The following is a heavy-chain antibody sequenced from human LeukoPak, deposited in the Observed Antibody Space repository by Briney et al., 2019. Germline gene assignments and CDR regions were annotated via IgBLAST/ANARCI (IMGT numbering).Heavy chain of an antibody. Sequence: GGSLRLSCAASGFTFSSYGMHWVRQAPGKGLEWVAFIRYDGSNKYYADSVKGRFTISRDNSKNTLYLQMNSLRAEDTAVYYCANIGNLIVVVNYWGQGTLVTVSS. J-gene: IGHJ4*02. CDR3: ANIGNLIVVVNY. CDR1: GFTFSSYG. V-gene: IGHV3-30*02. D-gene: IGHD3-22*01. CDR2: IRYDGSNK.